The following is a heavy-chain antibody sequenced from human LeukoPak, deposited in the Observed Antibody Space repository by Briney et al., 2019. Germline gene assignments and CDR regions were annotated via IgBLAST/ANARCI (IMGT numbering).Heavy chain of an antibody. Sequence: KASETLSLTCAVSGYSISSGYYWGWIRQPPGKGLEWIGRVYHSGSTYYNPSLKSRVTISVDTSKNQFSLKLSSVTAADTAVYYCARVVAAADAFDIWGQGTMVTVSS. CDR1: GYSISSGYY. D-gene: IGHD6-25*01. CDR3: ARVVAAADAFDI. V-gene: IGHV4-38-2*01. J-gene: IGHJ3*02. CDR2: VYHSGST.